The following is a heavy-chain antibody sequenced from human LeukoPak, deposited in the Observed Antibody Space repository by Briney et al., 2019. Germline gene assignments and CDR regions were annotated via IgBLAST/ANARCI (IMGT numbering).Heavy chain of an antibody. D-gene: IGHD2-21*02. CDR1: GGSFSGYY. Sequence: SETLSLTCAVYGGSFSGYYWSWIRQPPGKGLEWIGEINHSGSTNYNPSLKSRVTISVGTSKNQFPLKLSSVTAADTAVYYCARGLNIVVVTARRSKWYFDLWGRGTLVTVSS. CDR2: INHSGST. CDR3: ARGLNIVVVTARRSKWYFDL. V-gene: IGHV4-34*01. J-gene: IGHJ2*01.